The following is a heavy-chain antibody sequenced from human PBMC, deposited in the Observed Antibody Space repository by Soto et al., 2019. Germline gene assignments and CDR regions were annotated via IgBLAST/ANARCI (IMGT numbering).Heavy chain of an antibody. J-gene: IGHJ4*02. CDR3: ARDLGVVPASHGGDLAY. CDR2: ISAYNGNT. D-gene: IGHD2-2*01. V-gene: IGHV1-18*01. Sequence: ASVKVSCKASGYTFTSYGISWVRQAPGQGLEWMGWISAYNGNTNYAQKLQGRVTMTTDTSTSTAYMELRSLRSDDTAVYYCARDLGVVPASHGGDLAYWGQGTLVTVSS. CDR1: GYTFTSYG.